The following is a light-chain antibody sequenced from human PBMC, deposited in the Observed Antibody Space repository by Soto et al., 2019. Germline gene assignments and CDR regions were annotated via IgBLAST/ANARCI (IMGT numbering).Light chain of an antibody. CDR2: LGS. CDR3: MQSLPTGFA. Sequence: DIVMPQSPLSLPVTPGEPASISCRSSQSLLHSNGYNYLDWYLQKPGQSPQLLIYLGSNRASGVPDRFSGSGSGRDFTLKISRVEAEDVGVYYCMQSLPTGFAVGPGTKVDIK. V-gene: IGKV2-28*01. CDR1: QSLLHSNGYNY. J-gene: IGKJ3*01.